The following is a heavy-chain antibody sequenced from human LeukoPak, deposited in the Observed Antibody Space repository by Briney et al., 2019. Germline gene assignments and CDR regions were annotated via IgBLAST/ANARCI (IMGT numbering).Heavy chain of an antibody. V-gene: IGHV3-33*01. J-gene: IGHJ3*02. D-gene: IGHD5-24*01. CDR3: ARETLRKRWLQSTRGAFDI. Sequence: GGSLRLSCAASGFTFNNYGFHWVRQAPGKGLEWVAAIWYDGSKECYADSVKGRFTISRDNSKNTVYMEMNSLRSEDTAVYYCARETLRKRWLQSTRGAFDIWGQGTMVTVSS. CDR2: IWYDGSKE. CDR1: GFTFNNYG.